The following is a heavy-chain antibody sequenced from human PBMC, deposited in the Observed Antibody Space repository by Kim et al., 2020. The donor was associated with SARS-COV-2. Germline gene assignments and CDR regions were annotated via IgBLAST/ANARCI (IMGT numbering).Heavy chain of an antibody. CDR2: IIPISGTA. CDR3: ARVIGYYDSSGYYNYYYYGMDV. CDR1: GGTFSSYA. J-gene: IGHJ6*02. D-gene: IGHD3-22*01. Sequence: SVKVSCKASGGTFSSYAISWVRQAPGQGLEWMGGIIPISGTANYAQKFQGRVTITADESTSTAYMELSSLRSEDTAVYYCARVIGYYDSSGYYNYYYYGMDVWGQGTTVTVSS. V-gene: IGHV1-69*13.